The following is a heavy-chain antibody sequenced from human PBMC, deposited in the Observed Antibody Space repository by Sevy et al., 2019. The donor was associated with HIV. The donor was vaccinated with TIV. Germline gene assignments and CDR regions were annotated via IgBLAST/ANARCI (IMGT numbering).Heavy chain of an antibody. CDR3: ATDKRYCSGGSCYYPGPFDY. D-gene: IGHD2-15*01. V-gene: IGHV1-24*01. CDR2: FDPEDGET. Sequence: ASIKVSCKVSGYTLTELSMHWVRQAPGKGLEWMGGFDPEDGETIYAQKFQGRVTMTEDTSTDTAYMELSSLRSEDTAVYYCATDKRYCSGGSCYYPGPFDYWGQGTLVTVSS. J-gene: IGHJ4*02. CDR1: GYTLTELS.